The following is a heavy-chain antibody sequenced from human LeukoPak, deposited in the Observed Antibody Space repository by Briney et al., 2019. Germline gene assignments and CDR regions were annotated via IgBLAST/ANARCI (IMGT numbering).Heavy chain of an antibody. CDR3: ARDPPWGVTTPIV. J-gene: IGHJ3*01. CDR1: GGSVSSDSYY. Sequence: SETLSLTCTVSGGSVSSDSYYWTWIRQPPGRGLEWIGYIYYTGSTNYNPSLESRVTIAVHTSKNQFSLKLSSVTAADTAVYYCARDPPWGVTTPIVWRQGRMVTVCS. CDR2: IYYTGST. D-gene: IGHD4-17*01. V-gene: IGHV4-61*01.